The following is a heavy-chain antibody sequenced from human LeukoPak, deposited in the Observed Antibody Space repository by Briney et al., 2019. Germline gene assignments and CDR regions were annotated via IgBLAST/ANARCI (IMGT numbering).Heavy chain of an antibody. CDR2: ISHDGII. CDR3: ARDWVYKIDY. Sequence: GGSLRLSCETAGFTFSSYVMHWVRRTPGKGLVWASRISHDGIISYADSVKGRFTISRDNAKNTLILQMNSLRVEDTAVYYCARDWVYKIDYWGRGTLVTVSS. CDR1: GFTFSSYV. J-gene: IGHJ4*02. V-gene: IGHV3-74*01. D-gene: IGHD5-24*01.